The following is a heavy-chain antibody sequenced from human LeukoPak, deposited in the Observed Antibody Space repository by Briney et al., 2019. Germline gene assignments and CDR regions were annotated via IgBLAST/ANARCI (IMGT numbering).Heavy chain of an antibody. V-gene: IGHV4-59*01. CDR1: GGSISSYY. CDR2: IYYSGST. J-gene: IGHJ3*02. D-gene: IGHD1-14*01. CDR3: ARDHGNGDAFDI. Sequence: EPSETLSLTCTVSGGSISSYYWSWIRQPPGKGLEWIGYIYYSGSTNYNPSLKGRVTISVDTSKNQFSLKLSSVTAADTAVYYCARDHGNGDAFDIWGQGTMVTVSS.